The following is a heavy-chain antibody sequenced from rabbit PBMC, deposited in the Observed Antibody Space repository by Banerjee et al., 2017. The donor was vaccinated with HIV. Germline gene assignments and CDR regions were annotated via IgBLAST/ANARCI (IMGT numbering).Heavy chain of an antibody. V-gene: IGHV1S45*01. D-gene: IGHD3-1*01. J-gene: IGHJ4*01. CDR2: IYTDSSGST. CDR1: GFSFSSSYY. CDR3: ARPGWNFNL. Sequence: QEQLVESGGGLVQPEGSLTLTCKASGFSFSSSYYMCWVRQAPGKGLEWIACIYTDSSGSTYYASWAKGRFTISKTSSTTVTLQMTSLTAADTATYFCARPGWNFNLWGQGTLVTVS.